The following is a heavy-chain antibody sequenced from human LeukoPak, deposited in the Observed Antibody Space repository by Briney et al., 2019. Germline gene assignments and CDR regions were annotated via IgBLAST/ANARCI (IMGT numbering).Heavy chain of an antibody. D-gene: IGHD5-18*01. V-gene: IGHV4-4*02. J-gene: IGHJ4*02. CDR3: ASVRYSYDGYFDY. Sequence: SETLSLTCAVSGGSTSSSNWWSWVRQPPGKGLEWIGEIYHSGSTNYNPSLKSRVTISVDKSKNQFSLKLSSVTATDTALYYCASVRYSYDGYFDYWGQGTLVTVSS. CDR1: GGSTSSSNW. CDR2: IYHSGST.